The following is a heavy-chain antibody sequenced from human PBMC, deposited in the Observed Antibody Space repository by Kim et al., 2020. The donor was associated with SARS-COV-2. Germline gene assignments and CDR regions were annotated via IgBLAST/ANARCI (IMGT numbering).Heavy chain of an antibody. CDR3: ARGGHVKFDT. CDR2: INPCTGNP. D-gene: IGHD3-16*01. J-gene: IGHJ5*02. V-gene: IGHV7-4-1*02. Sequence: RQAPGQGLEGMGRINPCTGNPTYVQGFTGRFVFSLDTSVSTAYLQISNLKTDDTAVYYCARGGHVKFDTWGQGTLVTVSS.